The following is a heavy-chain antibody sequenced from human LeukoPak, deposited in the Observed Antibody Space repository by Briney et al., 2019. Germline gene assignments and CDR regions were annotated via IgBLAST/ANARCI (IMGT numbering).Heavy chain of an antibody. CDR3: ARLPTDLLAFDY. D-gene: IGHD2-8*02. CDR2: ISYSGST. Sequence: SETLSLTCTVSGGSISSYYWGWIRQPPGKGLEWIQSISYSGSTYYNPSLKSRVTISIDTSKNQFSLKLSSVTAADTAMYYCARLPTDLLAFDYWGQGTLVTVSS. J-gene: IGHJ4*02. V-gene: IGHV4-39*01. CDR1: GGSISSYY.